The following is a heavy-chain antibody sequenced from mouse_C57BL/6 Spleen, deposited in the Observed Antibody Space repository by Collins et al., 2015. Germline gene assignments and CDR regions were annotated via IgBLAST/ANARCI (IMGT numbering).Heavy chain of an antibody. V-gene: IGHV1-72*01. Sequence: QVQLQQPGAELVKPGASVKLSCRASGYTFTSYWMHWVKQRPGRGLEWIGRIDPNSGGTKYNEKFKSKATLTVDKPSSTAYMQLSSLTSEDSAVYYCARFSLITTVEGMDYWGQGTSVTVSS. J-gene: IGHJ4*01. CDR3: ARFSLITTVEGMDY. D-gene: IGHD1-1*01. CDR2: IDPNSGGT. CDR1: GYTFTSYW.